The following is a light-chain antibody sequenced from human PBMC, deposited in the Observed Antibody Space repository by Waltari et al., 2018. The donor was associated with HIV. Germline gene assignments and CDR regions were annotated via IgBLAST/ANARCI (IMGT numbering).Light chain of an antibody. CDR1: YSVAGN. CDR3: QQYNHWPRT. Sequence: EIVMTLSPATLSVSLGEKATLPCKASYSVAGNLAWYQQKPGQAPRLLIHDASTRAAGIPARFSGSGSGTEFSLSISSLQSEDSAIYYCQQYNHWPRTFGQGTKVEIK. V-gene: IGKV3-15*01. CDR2: DAS. J-gene: IGKJ1*01.